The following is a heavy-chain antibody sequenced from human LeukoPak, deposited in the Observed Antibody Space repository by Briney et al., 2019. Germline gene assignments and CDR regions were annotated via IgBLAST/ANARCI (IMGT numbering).Heavy chain of an antibody. D-gene: IGHD6-13*01. CDR1: GFTFSSYA. V-gene: IGHV3-23*01. CDR3: AKLARGAAAGTHYYYYYMDV. J-gene: IGHJ6*03. Sequence: GGSLRLSCAASGFTFSSYAMNWVRQAPGKGLEWASSISGSGGRTYYADSVKGRFTISRDNSKNTLYLQMNSLRAEDTAVYYCAKLARGAAAGTHYYYYYMDVWGKGTTVTVSS. CDR2: ISGSGGRT.